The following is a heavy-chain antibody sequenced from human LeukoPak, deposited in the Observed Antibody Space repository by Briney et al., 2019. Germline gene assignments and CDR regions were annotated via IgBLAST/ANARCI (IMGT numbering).Heavy chain of an antibody. V-gene: IGHV3-7*01. D-gene: IGHD6-6*01. J-gene: IGHJ4*02. CDR2: IKRDGSEK. Sequence: QCGGSLRLSCAASGFTFSRYWMSWVRQAPGKGLEWVANIKRDGSEKYYVDSVKGRFTISRDNAKTSLSLQMNSLRAEDTAVYYCARESFAARWDWGQGTLVTVSS. CDR3: ARESFAARWD. CDR1: GFTFSRYW.